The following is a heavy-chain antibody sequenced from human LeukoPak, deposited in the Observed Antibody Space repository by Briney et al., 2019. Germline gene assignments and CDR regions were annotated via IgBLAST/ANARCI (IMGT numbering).Heavy chain of an antibody. D-gene: IGHD3-22*01. Sequence: GGSLTLSCAAAGFTFGSSAMSWVRQPPGKGLEWVSGINSRGDKTYYADSVKGRFTISRDNSKNTLYLQMNSLRAEDTAVYHCVKKFYYYSVGYYDLDIWGQGTMVTVSS. V-gene: IGHV3-23*01. CDR1: GFTFGSSA. CDR3: VKKFYYYSVGYYDLDI. CDR2: INSRGDKT. J-gene: IGHJ3*02.